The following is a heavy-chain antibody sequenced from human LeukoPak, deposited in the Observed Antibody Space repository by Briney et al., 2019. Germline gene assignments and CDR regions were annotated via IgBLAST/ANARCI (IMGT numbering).Heavy chain of an antibody. D-gene: IGHD4-11*01. J-gene: IGHJ6*02. V-gene: IGHV3-23*01. Sequence: PGGSLRLSCVASVFSFIGYAMSWVRQAPWRGREWVSGIGLGGGSTYYADSVRGRFTISRDNSKNTLYLQMNSLRAEDTAIYYCARNELTTPRIFLDVWGQGTTVAVSS. CDR2: IGLGGGST. CDR1: VFSFIGYA. CDR3: ARNELTTPRIFLDV.